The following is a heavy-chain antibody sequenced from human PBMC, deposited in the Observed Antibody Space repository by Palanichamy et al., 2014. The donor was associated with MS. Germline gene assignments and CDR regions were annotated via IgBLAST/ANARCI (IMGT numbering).Heavy chain of an antibody. CDR1: GGSFSDYY. CDR2: LTPSGST. CDR3: ARTGTTYKGSHY. V-gene: IGHV4-34*02. D-gene: IGHD1-7*01. J-gene: IGHJ4*02. Sequence: QVQLQQWGAGLLKPSETLSLACAVYGGSFSDYYWIWVRQPPGKGLEWIGELTPSGSTNYSPSLKSRVSISLDTSEKHFSLKLNSVSAADTAVYFCARTGTTYKGSHYWGQGTLVTVSS.